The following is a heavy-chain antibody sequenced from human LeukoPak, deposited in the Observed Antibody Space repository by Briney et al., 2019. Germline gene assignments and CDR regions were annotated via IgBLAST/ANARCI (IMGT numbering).Heavy chain of an antibody. CDR1: GFTFDDYA. V-gene: IGHV3-9*01. Sequence: PGGSLRLCCAASGFTFDDYAMHWVRQAAGKGLEWVSGISWNSGSIGYADSVKGRFTISRDNAKNSLYLQMNSLRAEDTALYYCAKDIAADTAQGDDAFDIWGQGTMVTVSS. D-gene: IGHD5-18*01. CDR3: AKDIAADTAQGDDAFDI. CDR2: ISWNSGSI. J-gene: IGHJ3*02.